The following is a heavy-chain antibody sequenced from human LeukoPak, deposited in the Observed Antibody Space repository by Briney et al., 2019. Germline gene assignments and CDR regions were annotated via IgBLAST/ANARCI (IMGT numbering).Heavy chain of an antibody. D-gene: IGHD2-15*01. V-gene: IGHV4-34*01. Sequence: SETLSLTCAVYGGSLSGFYWSWIRQSPGKGLEWIGEINQSGSTNYNPSLKSRVTISVDTSKNQFSLKLSSVTAADTAVYYCARGGYCSGGSCYHYYFDYWGQGTLVTVSS. CDR3: ARGGYCSGGSCYHYYFDY. CDR2: INQSGST. CDR1: GGSLSGFY. J-gene: IGHJ4*02.